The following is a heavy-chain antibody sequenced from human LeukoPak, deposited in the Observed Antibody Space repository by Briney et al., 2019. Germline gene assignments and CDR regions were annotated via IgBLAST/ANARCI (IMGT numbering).Heavy chain of an antibody. Sequence: ASVKVSCKASGYTFTSYGISWVRQAPGQGLEWMGWISGNSGNTKYTQKVQGRVTMTTDTSTSTAYMELRSLRSDDTAVYYCAKTPPLGEYFQHWGQGTLVTVSS. CDR3: AKTPPLGEYFQH. CDR1: GYTFTSYG. CDR2: ISGNSGNT. V-gene: IGHV1-18*01. D-gene: IGHD3-10*01. J-gene: IGHJ1*01.